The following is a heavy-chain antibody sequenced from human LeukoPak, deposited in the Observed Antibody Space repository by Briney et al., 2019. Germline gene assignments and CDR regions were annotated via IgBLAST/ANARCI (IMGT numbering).Heavy chain of an antibody. V-gene: IGHV3-21*01. CDR1: GFTFRSYS. J-gene: IGHJ4*02. Sequence: KTGGSLRLSCAASGFTFRSYSMNWVRQAPGKGLEWVSSISSSSSYIYYADSVKGRFTISRDNAKNSLYLQMNSLRAEDTAVYYCARSDFWSGYQAYDYWGQGTLVTVSS. CDR2: ISSSSSYI. CDR3: ARSDFWSGYQAYDY. D-gene: IGHD3-3*01.